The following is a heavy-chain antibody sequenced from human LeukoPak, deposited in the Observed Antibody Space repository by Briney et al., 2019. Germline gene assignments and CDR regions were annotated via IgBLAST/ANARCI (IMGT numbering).Heavy chain of an antibody. Sequence: SETLSLTCTVSGYSINSGYYWVWIWQPPGKGLEWIGSIYRSGSTNYNPSLKSRVTISVDTSKNQFSLKVSSVTAADTAVYYCARGDCSGSICYSPMDVWGTGTTVTVSS. CDR3: ARGDCSGSICYSPMDV. J-gene: IGHJ6*03. CDR2: IYRSGST. D-gene: IGHD2-21*01. V-gene: IGHV4-38-2*02. CDR1: GYSINSGYY.